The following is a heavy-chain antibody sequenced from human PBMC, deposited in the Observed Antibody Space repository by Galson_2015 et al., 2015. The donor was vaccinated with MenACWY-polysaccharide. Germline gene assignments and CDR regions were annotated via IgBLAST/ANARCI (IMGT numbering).Heavy chain of an antibody. CDR3: AKGLIASRADAFDV. CDR1: GLSFSSYA. V-gene: IGHV3-30*18. Sequence: LRLSCAASGLSFSSYALHWVRQAPGKGPEWVAVISFDGSDEHHADSVKGRFTISRDNSKNTVSLQMSGLRAEDTAVYYCAKGLIASRADAFDVWGQGTMVTVSS. CDR2: ISFDGSDE. D-gene: IGHD2-21*01. J-gene: IGHJ3*01.